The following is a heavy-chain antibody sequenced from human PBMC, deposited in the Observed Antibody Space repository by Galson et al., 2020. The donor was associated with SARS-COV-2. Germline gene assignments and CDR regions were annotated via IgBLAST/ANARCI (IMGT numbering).Heavy chain of an antibody. J-gene: IGHJ4*02. D-gene: IGHD3-10*01. CDR3: AREGESGIIAAPMDY. V-gene: IGHV3-33*01. Sequence: PGGSLRLSCEASGFTFSDCAMHWVRQAPGKGLEWVAVTYYNGRNNYYADSVKGRFTISRDNSNNMLYLQMNSLRAEDTAIYYCAREGESGIIAAPMDYWGQGTLVTVSS. CDR1: GFTFSDCA. CDR2: TYYNGRNN.